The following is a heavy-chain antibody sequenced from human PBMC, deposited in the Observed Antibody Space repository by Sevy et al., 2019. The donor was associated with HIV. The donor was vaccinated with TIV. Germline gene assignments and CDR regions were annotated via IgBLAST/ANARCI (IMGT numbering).Heavy chain of an antibody. CDR3: AREGMVPPDYYYYGMDV. CDR1: GFTFSSYW. Sequence: GGSLRLSCAASGFTFSSYWMSWVRQAPGKGLEWVANIKQGGSEKYYVDSVKGRFTISRDNAKNSLYLQMNSLRAEDTAVYYCAREGMVPPDYYYYGMDVWGQGTTVTVSS. V-gene: IGHV3-7*01. J-gene: IGHJ6*02. CDR2: IKQGGSEK. D-gene: IGHD3-10*01.